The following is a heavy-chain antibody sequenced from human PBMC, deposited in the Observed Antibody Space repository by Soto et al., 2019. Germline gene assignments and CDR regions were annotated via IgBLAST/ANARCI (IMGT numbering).Heavy chain of an antibody. CDR1: GFTFSSYA. V-gene: IGHV3-23*01. CDR2: ISGSGVTT. J-gene: IGHJ3*01. CDR3: AKDRDDIGMVDAFGV. Sequence: EMQLLESGGDLVQPGGSLRLSCAASGFTFSSYAMTWVRQAPGKGLEYIPAISGSGVTTYYADSMEGRFTVSRDNSKNTLYLQMISLRAEDTAIYYCAKDRDDIGMVDAFGVWGQGTMVTVSS. D-gene: IGHD3-3*01.